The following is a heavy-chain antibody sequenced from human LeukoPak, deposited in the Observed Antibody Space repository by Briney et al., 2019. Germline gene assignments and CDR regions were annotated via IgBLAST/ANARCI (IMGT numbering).Heavy chain of an antibody. CDR3: ARHSFEHPGGYRDY. Sequence: SETLSLTCTVSGGSISSGDYYWSWIRQPPGKGLEWIGYIYYSGSTYYNPSLKSRVTISVDTSKNQFSLKLSSVTAADTAVYYCARHSFEHPGGYRDYWGQGTLVTVSS. J-gene: IGHJ4*02. D-gene: IGHD5-12*01. V-gene: IGHV4-30-4*08. CDR2: IYYSGST. CDR1: GGSISSGDYY.